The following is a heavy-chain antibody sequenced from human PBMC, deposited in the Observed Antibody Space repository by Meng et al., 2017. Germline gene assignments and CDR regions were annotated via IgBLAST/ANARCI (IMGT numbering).Heavy chain of an antibody. J-gene: IGHJ4*02. CDR1: GFTSSSYA. D-gene: IGHD6-19*01. CDR3: ARVVAGAGAFDY. Sequence: GGSLRPSCAASGFTSSSYAMHWVRQGPGKGLEWVAVISYDGSNKYYADSVKGRFTISIDNSKTTLYLQMNSLRAEDTAVYYCARVVAGAGAFDYWGQGTLVTGSS. CDR2: ISYDGSNK. V-gene: IGHV3-30*01.